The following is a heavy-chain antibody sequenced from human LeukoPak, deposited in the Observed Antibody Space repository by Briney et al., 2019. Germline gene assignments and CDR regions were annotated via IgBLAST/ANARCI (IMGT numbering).Heavy chain of an antibody. CDR3: ARARIFTGYYNDAMPFDY. V-gene: IGHV1-8*03. CDR2: INPNSGNT. CDR1: GDTFTSYD. J-gene: IGHJ4*02. D-gene: IGHD3-9*01. Sequence: ASVKVSCKASGDTFTSYDINWVRQATGQGLEWMGWINPNSGNTGYAQKFQGRVTITRNTSISTAYMELSSLRSEDTAVYYCARARIFTGYYNDAMPFDYWGQGALVTVSS.